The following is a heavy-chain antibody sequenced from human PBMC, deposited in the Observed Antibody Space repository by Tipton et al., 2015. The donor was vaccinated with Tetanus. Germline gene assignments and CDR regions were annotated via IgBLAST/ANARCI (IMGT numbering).Heavy chain of an antibody. V-gene: IGHV4-34*01. CDR2: INHSGST. J-gene: IGHJ5*02. D-gene: IGHD6-6*01. Sequence: LRLSCAVYGGSFSGYYWSWIRQPPGKGLEWIGEINHSGSTNYIPSLKSRVTISVDTSKNQFSLKLSSVTAADTAVYYCARGRRKGYSSSFGLERVGPQLNWFDPWGQGTLVTVSS. CDR3: ARGRRKGYSSSFGLERVGPQLNWFDP. CDR1: GGSFSGYY.